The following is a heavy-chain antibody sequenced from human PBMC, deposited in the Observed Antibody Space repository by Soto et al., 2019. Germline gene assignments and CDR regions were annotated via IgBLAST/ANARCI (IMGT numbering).Heavy chain of an antibody. J-gene: IGHJ6*02. CDR3: AREPWKQQLVYYGTDV. D-gene: IGHD6-13*01. CDR1: GYTFTSYA. CDR2: INAGNGNT. Sequence: ASVNVSCKASGYTFTSYAMHWVRQAPGQRLEWMGWINAGNGNTKYSQKFQGRVTITRDTSASTAYMELSSLRSEDTAVYYCAREPWKQQLVYYGTDVWGQGTTVTVSS. V-gene: IGHV1-3*01.